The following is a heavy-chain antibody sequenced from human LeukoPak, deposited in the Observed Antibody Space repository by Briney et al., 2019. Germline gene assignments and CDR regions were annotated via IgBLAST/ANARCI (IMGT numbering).Heavy chain of an antibody. J-gene: IGHJ4*02. CDR1: GFTFSTYS. Sequence: GGSLRLSCAASGFTFSTYSMNWVRQAPGKGLMWLSRITSDGGDTIYADSGKGRFTISRDNAKNTVYLQMNSLSAEDTAVYYCATGGQQYYDYWGQGTPVTVSS. V-gene: IGHV3-74*01. CDR2: ITSDGGDT. CDR3: ATGGQQYYDY. D-gene: IGHD1/OR15-1a*01.